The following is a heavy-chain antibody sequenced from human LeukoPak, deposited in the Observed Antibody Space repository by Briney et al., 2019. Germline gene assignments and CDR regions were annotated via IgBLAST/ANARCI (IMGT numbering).Heavy chain of an antibody. D-gene: IGHD6-13*01. CDR3: ARDRCTGVYDLFDF. CDR2: ISGDGDTT. J-gene: IGHJ4*02. CDR1: GFTFGGNA. V-gene: IGHV3-23*01. Sequence: GGSLRLSCEASGFTFGGNAMTWVRQVPGKGLEWVSYISGDGDTTHYADSVKGRFTISRDNSKNTVYLQMNNLRAEDTAVYYCARDRCTGVYDLFDFRGQGTLVTVSS.